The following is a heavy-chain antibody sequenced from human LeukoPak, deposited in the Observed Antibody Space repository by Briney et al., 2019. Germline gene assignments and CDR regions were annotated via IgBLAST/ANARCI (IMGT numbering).Heavy chain of an antibody. CDR1: GGSISSSSYY. Sequence: PSETLSLTCTVSGGSISSSSYYWGWIRQPPGKGLEWIGEIDHSGNTNYTPSLKSRVTISIDTSKNQFSLNLSSVTAADTAVYYCARAGLTAAEGKWWMIEHYYMDVWGKGTTVTVSS. CDR2: IDHSGNT. D-gene: IGHD2-8*01. J-gene: IGHJ6*03. CDR3: ARAGLTAAEGKWWMIEHYYMDV. V-gene: IGHV4-39*07.